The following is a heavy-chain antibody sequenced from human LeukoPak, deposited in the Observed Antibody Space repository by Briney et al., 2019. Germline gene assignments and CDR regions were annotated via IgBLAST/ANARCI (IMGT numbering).Heavy chain of an antibody. D-gene: IGHD4-17*01. V-gene: IGHV4-34*01. CDR1: GGSFSDYY. CDR2: INHSGST. CDR3: ARANDYGDYPLGY. J-gene: IGHJ4*02. Sequence: PSETLSLTCAVYGGSFSDYYWSWIRQPPGKGLEWIGEINHSGSTKYNPSLKSRVTISVDTSKNQFSLKLSSVTAADTAVYYCARANDYGDYPLGYWGQGTLVTVSS.